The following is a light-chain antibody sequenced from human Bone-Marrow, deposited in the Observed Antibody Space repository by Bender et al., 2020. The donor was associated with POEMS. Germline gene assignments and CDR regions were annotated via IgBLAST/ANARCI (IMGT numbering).Light chain of an antibody. J-gene: IGLJ1*01. CDR1: YSNIGSNP. V-gene: IGLV1-44*01. CDR2: SNN. Sequence: QSVLTQPPSASGTPGQRVTISCSGSYSNIGSNPVNWYQQLPGTAPKLLIYSNNQRPSGVPDRFSGSKSGTSASLAISGLQSEDEADYYCAAWDDSLNGYVFGTGTKVTVL. CDR3: AAWDDSLNGYV.